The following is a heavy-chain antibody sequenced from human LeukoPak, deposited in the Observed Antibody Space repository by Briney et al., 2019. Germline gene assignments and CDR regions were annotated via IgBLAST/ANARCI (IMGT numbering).Heavy chain of an antibody. D-gene: IGHD6-6*01. CDR3: ARGFVAAPNWFDP. J-gene: IGHJ5*01. CDR1: GFTFSSYS. CDR2: ISSSSSYI. Sequence: GGSLRLSCAASGFTFSSYSMNWVRQAPGKGLEWVSSISSSSSYIYYADSVKGRFTISRDNAKNSLYLQMNSLRAEDTAVYYCARGFVAAPNWFDPWGQGTTVTVSS. V-gene: IGHV3-21*01.